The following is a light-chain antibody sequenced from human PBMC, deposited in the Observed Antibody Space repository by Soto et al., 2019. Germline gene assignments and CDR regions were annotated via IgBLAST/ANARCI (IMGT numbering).Light chain of an antibody. V-gene: IGKV1-8*01. CDR3: QQSYSTPPT. J-gene: IGKJ1*01. Sequence: TGDRVTITCRASQGISSYLAWYQQKPGKPXNLXXYAASTLQSGVPSRFSGSGYGTDFTLTISSLQPEDFATYYCQQSYSTPPTFGQGNKVDIK. CDR1: QGISSY. CDR2: AAS.